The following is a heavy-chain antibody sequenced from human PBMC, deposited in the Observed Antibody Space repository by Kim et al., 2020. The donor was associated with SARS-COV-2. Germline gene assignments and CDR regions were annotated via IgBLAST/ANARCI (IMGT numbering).Heavy chain of an antibody. J-gene: IGHJ4*02. CDR1: GFIFSDYY. Sequence: GGSLRLSCAASGFIFSDYYMSWIRQAPGKGLEWVSYISGSNSYTNYADSVKGRFTISRDNAKNSLYLQTNSLRAEDTAVYYCARVSLGGSSWYYFDYWGQGTLVTVS. CDR3: ARVSLGGSSWYYFDY. D-gene: IGHD6-13*01. CDR2: ISGSNSYT. V-gene: IGHV3-11*05.